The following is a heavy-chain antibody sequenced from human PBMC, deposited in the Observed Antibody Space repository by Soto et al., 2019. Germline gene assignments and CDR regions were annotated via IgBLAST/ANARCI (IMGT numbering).Heavy chain of an antibody. J-gene: IGHJ4*02. CDR1: GGSIRSGTYY. Sequence: SETLSLTCTVSGGSIRSGTYYWSWIRQHPGKGPEWIGHIYYSGSTYYNPSLKSRVAISVDTSKNQFSLNPSSVTAADTAIYYCARIAVAGVHFDSWGQGTLVT. D-gene: IGHD6-19*01. CDR3: ARIAVAGVHFDS. V-gene: IGHV4-31*03. CDR2: IYYSGST.